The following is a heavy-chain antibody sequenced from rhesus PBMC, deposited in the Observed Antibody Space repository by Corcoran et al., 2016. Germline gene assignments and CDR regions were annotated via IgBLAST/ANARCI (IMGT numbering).Heavy chain of an antibody. CDR3: ARDFESRFDY. V-gene: IGHV4-122*02. CDR1: GGSISIGYYY. Sequence: QVQLQESGPGLVKPSETLSLTCVVSGGSISIGYYYWSWIRQPPGKGLEWIGYITYSGSTSYNPSLKCRVTISRDTSKNQFSLKLSSVTAADTAVYYCARDFESRFDYWGQGVLVTVSS. J-gene: IGHJ4*01. CDR2: ITYSGST.